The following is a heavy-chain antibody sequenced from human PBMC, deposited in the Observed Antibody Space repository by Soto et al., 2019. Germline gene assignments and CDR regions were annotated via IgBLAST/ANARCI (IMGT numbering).Heavy chain of an antibody. CDR2: INPNGGDT. D-gene: IGHD2-8*02. V-gene: IGHV1-46*01. Sequence: GASVKVSCKASGYTFTYYHVHWVRQAPGQGLEWVGIINPNGGDTNYAQKFQGRVTMTRDTSTSTVYMEVSSLTSEDTALYYCARVPYRSGLLFYFDFWGQGTMVTVYS. CDR1: GYTFTYYH. J-gene: IGHJ4*02. CDR3: ARVPYRSGLLFYFDF.